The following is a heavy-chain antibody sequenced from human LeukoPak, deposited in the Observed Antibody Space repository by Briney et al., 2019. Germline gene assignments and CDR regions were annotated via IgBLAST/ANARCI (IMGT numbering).Heavy chain of an antibody. V-gene: IGHV3-21*01. J-gene: IGHJ4*02. CDR1: GFTFSSYS. CDR2: ISSSSSYI. Sequence: GGSLRLSCAASGFTFSSYSMNWVRQAPGKWLEWVSSISSSSSYIYYADSVKGRFTISRDNAKNSLYLQMNSLRAEDTAVYYCARDLPYYYDSSGPGSFENWGQGTLVTVSS. D-gene: IGHD3-22*01. CDR3: ARDLPYYYDSSGPGSFEN.